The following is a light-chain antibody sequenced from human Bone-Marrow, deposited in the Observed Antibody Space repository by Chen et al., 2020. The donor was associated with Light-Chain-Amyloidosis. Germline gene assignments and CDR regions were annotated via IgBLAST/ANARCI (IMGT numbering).Light chain of an antibody. J-gene: IGLJ3*02. CDR1: HIGSTS. Sequence: SYVLPQPSSVSVSPGQTAPIACGGNHIGSTSVHWYQQTPGQAPLLVVYDDSDRPSGIPERLSGSNSGNTATLTISRVEAGDEADYYCQVWDRSSDRPVFGGGTKLTVL. CDR3: QVWDRSSDRPV. V-gene: IGLV3-21*02. CDR2: DDS.